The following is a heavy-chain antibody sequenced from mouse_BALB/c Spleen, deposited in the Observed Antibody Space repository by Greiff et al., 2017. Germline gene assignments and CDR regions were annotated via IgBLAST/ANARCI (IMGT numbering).Heavy chain of an antibody. J-gene: IGHJ2*01. CDR2: ISSGGSYT. CDR1: GFTFSSYG. Sequence: EVQVVESGGDLVKPGGSLKLSCAASGFTFSSYGMSWVRQTPDKRLEWVATISSGGSYTYYPDSVKGRFTISRDNAKNTLYLQMSSLKSEDTAMYYCARGRYGNYLDYWGQGTTLTVSS. V-gene: IGHV5-6*01. CDR3: ARGRYGNYLDY. D-gene: IGHD2-10*02.